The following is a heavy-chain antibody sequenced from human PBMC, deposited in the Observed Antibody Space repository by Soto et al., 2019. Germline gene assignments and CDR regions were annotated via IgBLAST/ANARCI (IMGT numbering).Heavy chain of an antibody. CDR1: GFTFSSYA. V-gene: IGHV3-23*01. D-gene: IGHD5-18*01. Sequence: EVQLLESGGGLVQPGGSLRLSCAASGFTFSSYAMSWVRQAPGKGLEWVSAISGSGGCTYYADSVKGRFTISRDNSKNTLYLQMNSLRAEDTAVYYCANGIQLWFPLGWFDPWGQGTLVTVSS. CDR2: ISGSGGCT. CDR3: ANGIQLWFPLGWFDP. J-gene: IGHJ5*02.